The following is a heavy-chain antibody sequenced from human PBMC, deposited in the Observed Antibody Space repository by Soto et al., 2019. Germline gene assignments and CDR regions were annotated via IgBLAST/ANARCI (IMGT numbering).Heavy chain of an antibody. Sequence: PGGSLRLSCAASGFTFSSYWMSWVRQAPGKGLEWVANIKQDGSEKYYVDSVKGRFTISRDNAKNSLYLQMNSLRAEDTAVYYCAKDMGRSSSPRGFDPWGQGTLVTVSS. CDR3: AKDMGRSSSPRGFDP. CDR2: IKQDGSEK. V-gene: IGHV3-7*05. CDR1: GFTFSSYW. D-gene: IGHD6-13*01. J-gene: IGHJ5*02.